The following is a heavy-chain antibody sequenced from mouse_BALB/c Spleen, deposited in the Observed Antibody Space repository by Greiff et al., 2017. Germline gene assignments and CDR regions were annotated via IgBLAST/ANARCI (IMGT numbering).Heavy chain of an antibody. Sequence: DVKLQESGPGLVKPSQSLSLTCTVTGYSITSDYAWNWIRQFPGNKLEWMGYISYSGSTSYNPSLKSRISITRDTSKNQFFLQLNSVTTEDTATYYCARGGNYDWYFDVWGAGTTVTVSS. V-gene: IGHV3-2*02. D-gene: IGHD2-1*01. CDR3: ARGGNYDWYFDV. J-gene: IGHJ1*01. CDR2: ISYSGST. CDR1: GYSITSDYA.